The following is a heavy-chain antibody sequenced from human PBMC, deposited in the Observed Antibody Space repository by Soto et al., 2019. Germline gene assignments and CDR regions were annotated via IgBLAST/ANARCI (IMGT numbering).Heavy chain of an antibody. D-gene: IGHD6-6*01. CDR3: VKGSASTRPYYFDY. CDR1: GFAFDYHV. Sequence: GGSLRLSCAASGFAFDYHVMSWVRQAPGKGLDWVSAITVSGGDTYYADSVKGRFTISRDNSKNTLYLEVNSLRAEDTAVYYCVKGSASTRPYYFDYWGQGTLVTVSS. CDR2: ITVSGGDT. V-gene: IGHV3-23*01. J-gene: IGHJ4*02.